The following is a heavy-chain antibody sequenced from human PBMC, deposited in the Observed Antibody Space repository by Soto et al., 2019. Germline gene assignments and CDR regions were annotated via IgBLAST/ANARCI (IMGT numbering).Heavy chain of an antibody. D-gene: IGHD3-22*01. J-gene: IGHJ6*02. CDR1: GFTVSNNY. CDR2: IYSGGST. Sequence: EVQLVETGGGLIQPGGSLRLSCAASGFTVSNNYMSWVRQAPGKGLEWVSVIYSGGSTYYADSVKGRFTISRDNSKNTLYLQMNSLRAEDTAVYYCARDNNYYDSSGYYYNYYYYGMDVWGQGTTVTVSS. CDR3: ARDNNYYDSSGYYYNYYYYGMDV. V-gene: IGHV3-53*02.